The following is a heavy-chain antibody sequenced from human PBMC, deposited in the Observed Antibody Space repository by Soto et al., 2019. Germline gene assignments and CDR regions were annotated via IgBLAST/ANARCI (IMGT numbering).Heavy chain of an antibody. Sequence: SQTLSLTCAISGDSVSSNSAGWHWIRQSPSRGLEWQGRTYYRSKWYNDYAVSVKSRITINPDTSKNQFSLQLNSVTPEDTAVYYCARTTGTTGAFDIWGPGTMVTVSS. CDR1: GDSVSSNSAG. V-gene: IGHV6-1*01. J-gene: IGHJ3*02. CDR3: ARTTGTTGAFDI. CDR2: TYYRSKWYN. D-gene: IGHD1-1*01.